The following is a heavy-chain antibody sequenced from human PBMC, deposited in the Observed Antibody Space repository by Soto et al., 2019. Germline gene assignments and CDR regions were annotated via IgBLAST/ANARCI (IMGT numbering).Heavy chain of an antibody. CDR2: IYYSGST. D-gene: IGHD6-13*01. Sequence: SETLSLTCTVSGGSISSSSYYWGWIRQPPGKGLEWIGSIYYSGSTYYNPSLKSRVTISADTSKNQFSLKLSSVTAADTAVYYCARLIAAAGGNRAYWGQGTLVTVSS. CDR3: ARLIAAAGGNRAY. V-gene: IGHV4-39*01. J-gene: IGHJ4*02. CDR1: GGSISSSSYY.